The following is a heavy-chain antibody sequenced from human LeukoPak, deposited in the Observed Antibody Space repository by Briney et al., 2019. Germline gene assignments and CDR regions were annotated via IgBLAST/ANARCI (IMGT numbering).Heavy chain of an antibody. Sequence: ASVKVSCKASGYTFTSYYMHWVRQAPGQGLEWMGIINPSRGSTSYAQKFQGRVTMTRDTSTSTVYMELSSLRSEDTAVYYCARESRSGYSVYWGQGTLVTVSS. D-gene: IGHD3-22*01. J-gene: IGHJ4*02. V-gene: IGHV1-46*01. CDR1: GYTFTSYY. CDR2: INPSRGST. CDR3: ARESRSGYSVY.